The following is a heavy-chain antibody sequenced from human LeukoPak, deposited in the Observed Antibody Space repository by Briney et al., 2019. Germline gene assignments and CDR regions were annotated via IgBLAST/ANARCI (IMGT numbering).Heavy chain of an antibody. CDR2: IIPIFGTA. V-gene: IGHV1-69*05. Sequence: SVKVSCKASGGSFRSSTFAWVRQAPGRGLEWMGGIIPIFGTANYALEFQGRATITTDESTSTVYMELSSLRSEDTAMYYCARGPLHVALSSGSLKWLDPWGQGSLVTVSS. CDR1: GGSFRSST. J-gene: IGHJ5*02. CDR3: ARGPLHVALSSGSLKWLDP. D-gene: IGHD3-3*01.